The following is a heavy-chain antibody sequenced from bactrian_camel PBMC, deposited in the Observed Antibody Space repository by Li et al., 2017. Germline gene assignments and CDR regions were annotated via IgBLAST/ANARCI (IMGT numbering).Heavy chain of an antibody. D-gene: IGHD7*01. CDR3: AAGGWPTPGACYLRSDFPD. Sequence: QLVESGGGSVQPGGSLRLSCVASERRYTTNCMGWIRQGPGKARGAVAVVYRPSGRTGVADSVKGRFTIAQDNAQNTVYLEMTSLKPEDTGTYYCAAGGWPTPGACYLRSDFPDWGQGTQVTVS. J-gene: IGHJ4*01. V-gene: IGHV3S40*01. CDR2: VYRPSGRT. CDR1: ERRYTTNC.